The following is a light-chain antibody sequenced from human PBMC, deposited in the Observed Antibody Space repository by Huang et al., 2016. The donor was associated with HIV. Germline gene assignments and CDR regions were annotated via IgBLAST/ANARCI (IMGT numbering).Light chain of an antibody. V-gene: IGKV3-15*01. CDR2: GAS. CDR3: QQYHNWPYT. J-gene: IGKJ2*01. CDR1: QSVAIN. Sequence: EIIMTQSPATLSLSPGEGASLSCRANQSVAINLAWYLHRPGQSPRILIFGASTRASGLPGRFSGSGSGTQFTLTVSGLQSEDFAVYYCQQYHNWPYTFGQGTKLEI.